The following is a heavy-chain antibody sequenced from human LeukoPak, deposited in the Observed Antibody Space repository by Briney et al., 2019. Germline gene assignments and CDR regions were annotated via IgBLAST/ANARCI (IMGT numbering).Heavy chain of an antibody. CDR1: GYSISSGYY. D-gene: IGHD6-13*01. Sequence: SETLSLTCAVSGYSISSGYYWSWIRQPPGKGLEWIGEINHSGSTNYNPSLKSRVTISVDTSKNQFSLKLSSVTAADTAVYYCARVRRFIAAAGTVYGMDVWGKGTTVTVSS. CDR2: INHSGST. CDR3: ARVRRFIAAAGTVYGMDV. J-gene: IGHJ6*04. V-gene: IGHV4-34*01.